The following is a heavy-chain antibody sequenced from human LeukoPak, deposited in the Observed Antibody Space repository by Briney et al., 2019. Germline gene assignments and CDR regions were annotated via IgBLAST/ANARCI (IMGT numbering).Heavy chain of an antibody. CDR2: ISYDGSNK. V-gene: IGHV3-30*18. CDR1: GFTFSTYW. D-gene: IGHD6-13*01. CDR3: AKGYSSSWYYFDY. J-gene: IGHJ4*02. Sequence: PGGSLRLSCAASGFTFSTYWMNWVRQAPGKGLEWVAVISYDGSNKYYADSVKGRFTISRDNSKNTLYLQMNSLRAEDTAVYYCAKGYSSSWYYFDYWGQGTLVTVSS.